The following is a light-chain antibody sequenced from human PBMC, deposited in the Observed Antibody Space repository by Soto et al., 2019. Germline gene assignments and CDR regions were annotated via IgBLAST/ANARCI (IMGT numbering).Light chain of an antibody. V-gene: IGKV3-11*01. CDR2: GAS. CDR3: QQRSNWPIT. Sequence: TQSPSTLSASVGDRVTITCRASQSISSSLAWYQQKPGQAPSLLIYGASTRATGIPARFSTSGSGTDFTLTISSLEPEDFAVYYCQQRSNWPITFGQGTRLEI. CDR1: QSISSS. J-gene: IGKJ5*01.